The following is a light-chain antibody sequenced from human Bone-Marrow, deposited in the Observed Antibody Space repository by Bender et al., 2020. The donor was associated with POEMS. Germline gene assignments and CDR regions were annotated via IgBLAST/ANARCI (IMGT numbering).Light chain of an antibody. CDR2: DDS. J-gene: IGLJ2*01. CDR1: NIGSKS. V-gene: IGLV3-21*02. Sequence: SYGLTQPPSVSVAPGQTASISCGGNNIGSKSVHWYQQKPGQAPVLVVYDDSDRPSGIPERFSGSNSGNTATLTISRVEAGDEADYYCQVRDDNSEFVVFGGGTKLTV. CDR3: QVRDDNSEFVV.